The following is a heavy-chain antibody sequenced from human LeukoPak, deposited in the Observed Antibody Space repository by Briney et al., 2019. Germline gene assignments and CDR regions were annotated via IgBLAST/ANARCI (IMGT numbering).Heavy chain of an antibody. J-gene: IGHJ4*02. Sequence: GGSLRLSCAASGFTFSSYAMSWVRQAPGKGLEWVSGVSGSGGSTYYADSVKGRFTISRDNSKNTLYLQKNSLRAEDTAVYYCAKDLDIVATITGNWGQGTLVTVSS. D-gene: IGHD5-12*01. V-gene: IGHV3-23*01. CDR1: GFTFSSYA. CDR2: VSGSGGST. CDR3: AKDLDIVATITGN.